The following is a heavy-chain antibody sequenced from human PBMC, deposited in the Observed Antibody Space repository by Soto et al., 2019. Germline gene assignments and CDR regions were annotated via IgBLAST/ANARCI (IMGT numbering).Heavy chain of an antibody. CDR2: IYYSGST. J-gene: IGHJ3*02. CDR3: ARDVLIQQLVPDDAFDI. CDR1: GGSISSGGYY. D-gene: IGHD6-6*01. Sequence: SETLSLTCTVSGGSISSGGYYWSWIRQHPGKGLEWIGYIYYSGSTYYNPSLKSRVTISVDTSKNQFSLKLSSVTAADTAVYYCARDVLIQQLVPDDAFDIWGQGTMVTVSS. V-gene: IGHV4-31*03.